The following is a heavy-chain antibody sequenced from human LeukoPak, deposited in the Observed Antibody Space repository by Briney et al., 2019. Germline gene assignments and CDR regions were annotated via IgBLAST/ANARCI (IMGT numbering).Heavy chain of an antibody. Sequence: PGGSLRLSCAASGFTFSSYGMHWVRQAPGKGLEWVAFIRYDGSNKYYADSVKGRFTISRDNSKNTLYLQMNSLRAEDTAVYYCAKDSVLYSRGSSVDYWGQGTLVTVSS. J-gene: IGHJ4*02. V-gene: IGHV3-30*02. CDR1: GFTFSSYG. D-gene: IGHD6-19*01. CDR2: IRYDGSNK. CDR3: AKDSVLYSRGSSVDY.